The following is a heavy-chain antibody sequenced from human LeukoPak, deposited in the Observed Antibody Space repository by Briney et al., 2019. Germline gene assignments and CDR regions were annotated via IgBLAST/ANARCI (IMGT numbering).Heavy chain of an antibody. CDR2: IYSGGST. V-gene: IGHV3-53*01. CDR3: ARGPGRLLPNYYFDY. J-gene: IGHJ4*02. D-gene: IGHD2-15*01. CDR1: GFTVSSNY. Sequence: TGGSLRLSCAASGFTVSSNYMSWDRQAPGKGLEWVSVIYSGGSTYYADSVKGRFTISRDNSKNTLYLQVNSLRAEDTAVYYCARGPGRLLPNYYFDYWGQGTLVTVSS.